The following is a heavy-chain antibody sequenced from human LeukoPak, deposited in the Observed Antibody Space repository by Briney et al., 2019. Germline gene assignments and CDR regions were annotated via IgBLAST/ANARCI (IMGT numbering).Heavy chain of an antibody. CDR3: AKGRDKYQLLSKNWFDP. CDR1: GFTFDDYA. J-gene: IGHJ5*02. D-gene: IGHD2-2*01. Sequence: PGRSLRLSCAASGFTFDDYAMHWVRQAPGKGLEWVSGISWNSGSIGYADSVKGRFTISRDNAKNSLYLQMNSLRAEDTALYYCAKGRDKYQLLSKNWFDPWGQGTLVTVPS. CDR2: ISWNSGSI. V-gene: IGHV3-9*01.